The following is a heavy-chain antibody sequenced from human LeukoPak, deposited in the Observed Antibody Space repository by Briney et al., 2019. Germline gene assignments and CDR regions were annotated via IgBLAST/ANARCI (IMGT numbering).Heavy chain of an antibody. V-gene: IGHV4-34*01. CDR2: INDSGSF. J-gene: IGHJ5*02. Sequence: PSETLSLTCAVYGGPFSGYYWSWIRQAPGKGLEWIGEINDSGSFNYNPSLKSRLLILVDTSKNQFSLKLSSVTAADTAVYYCARVTYCTTTSCHPLGWFAPWGRGTLVTVSS. CDR3: ARVTYCTTTSCHPLGWFAP. D-gene: IGHD2-8*01. CDR1: GGPFSGYY.